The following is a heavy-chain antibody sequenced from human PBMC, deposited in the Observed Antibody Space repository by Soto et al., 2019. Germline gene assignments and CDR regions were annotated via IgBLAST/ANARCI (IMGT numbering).Heavy chain of an antibody. Sequence: GGSLRLSCAASGFTFNNAWMTWVRQAPGKGLEWVGRIKSKTDGGTTDYAAPVKGRFTISRDDSKNTLYLQRNSLKTEDTAVYYWTPAPALVFDYWGQGTLVTGSS. J-gene: IGHJ4*02. D-gene: IGHD2-2*01. V-gene: IGHV3-15*01. CDR3: TPAPALVFDY. CDR1: GFTFNNAW. CDR2: IKSKTDGGTT.